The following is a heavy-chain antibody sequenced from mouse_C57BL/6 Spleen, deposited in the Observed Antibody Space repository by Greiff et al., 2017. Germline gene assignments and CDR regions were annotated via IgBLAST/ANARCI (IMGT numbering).Heavy chain of an antibody. CDR1: GYTFTSYW. CDR3: ATRFDYGSSFDY. Sequence: QVQLQQSGAELVMPGASVKLSCKASGYTFTSYWMHWVKQRPGQGLEWIGEIDPSDSYTNYNQKFKGKSTLTVDKSSSTAYMQLSSLTSEDSAVYYCATRFDYGSSFDYWGQGTTLTVSS. D-gene: IGHD1-1*01. CDR2: IDPSDSYT. V-gene: IGHV1-69*01. J-gene: IGHJ2*01.